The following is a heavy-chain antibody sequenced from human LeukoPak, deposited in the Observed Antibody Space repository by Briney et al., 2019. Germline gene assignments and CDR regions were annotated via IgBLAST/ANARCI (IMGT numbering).Heavy chain of an antibody. D-gene: IGHD1-14*01. V-gene: IGHV4-4*07. J-gene: IGHJ4*02. CDR3: ARVEGTFAPNI. CDR1: GDSISNYN. CDR2: MSMSGGT. Sequence: ETVALICTVSGDSISNYNWNWIRQPAGKGLEFIGRMSMSGGTYYSSSLKGRVTMSVDTSKNQFSLKLSSVTAADTAVYYCARVEGTFAPNIWGQGTPVTVSS.